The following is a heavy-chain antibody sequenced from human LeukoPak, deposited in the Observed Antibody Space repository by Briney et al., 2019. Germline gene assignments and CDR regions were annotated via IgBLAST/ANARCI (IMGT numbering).Heavy chain of an antibody. D-gene: IGHD2-2*01. V-gene: IGHV3-11*06. J-gene: IGHJ3*02. Sequence: GGSLRLSCAASGFTFSDYYMSWIRQAPGKGLEWVSYISSSSSYTNYADSVKGRFTISRDNAKNSPYLQMNSLRAEDTAVYYCASSNCSSTSCYVSAFDIWGQGTMVTVSS. CDR3: ASSNCSSTSCYVSAFDI. CDR1: GFTFSDYY. CDR2: ISSSSSYT.